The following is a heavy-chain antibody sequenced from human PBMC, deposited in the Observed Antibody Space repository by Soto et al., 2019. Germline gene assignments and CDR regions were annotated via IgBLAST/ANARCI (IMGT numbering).Heavy chain of an antibody. V-gene: IGHV3-15*07. D-gene: IGHD6-19*01. Sequence: GGSLRLSCAASGFTLSNVWMNWVRQAPGKGLEWVGRIKSKTDGGTTDYAAPVKGRFTISRDDSKNTLYLQMDSLRAEDTAVYYCAKEYRIAVTDMGPIFDYWGQGTLVTVSS. CDR3: AKEYRIAVTDMGPIFDY. J-gene: IGHJ4*02. CDR2: IKSKTDGGTT. CDR1: GFTLSNVW.